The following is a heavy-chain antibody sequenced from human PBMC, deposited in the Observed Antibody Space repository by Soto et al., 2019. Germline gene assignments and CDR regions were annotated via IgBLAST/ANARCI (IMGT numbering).Heavy chain of an antibody. CDR3: ARVGYSSGWYWYFDL. V-gene: IGHV3-30-3*01. Sequence: QVQLVESGGGVVQPGRSLRLSCAASGFTFSSYAMHWVRQAPGKGLEWVAVISDDGSNKYYADSVKGRFTISRDNSKNTLYLQMNSLRAEDTAVYYCARVGYSSGWYWYFDLWGRGTLVTVSS. J-gene: IGHJ2*01. CDR1: GFTFSSYA. D-gene: IGHD6-19*01. CDR2: ISDDGSNK.